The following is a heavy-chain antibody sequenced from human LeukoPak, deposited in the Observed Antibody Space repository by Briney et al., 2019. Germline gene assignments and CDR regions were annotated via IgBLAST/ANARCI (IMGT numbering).Heavy chain of an antibody. Sequence: SETLSLTCTVSGGSISSGGYYWSWIRQHPGKGLEWIGYIYYSGSTYYNPSLKSRVTISVDTSKNQFSLKLSSVTAADTAVYYCARDRDNWNDSAFDIWGQGTMVTVSS. CDR3: ARDRDNWNDSAFDI. D-gene: IGHD1-20*01. J-gene: IGHJ3*02. CDR1: GGSISSGGYY. V-gene: IGHV4-31*03. CDR2: IYYSGST.